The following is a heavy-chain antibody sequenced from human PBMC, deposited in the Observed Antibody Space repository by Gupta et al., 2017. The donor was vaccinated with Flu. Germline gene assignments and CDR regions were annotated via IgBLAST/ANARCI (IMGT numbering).Heavy chain of an antibody. J-gene: IGHJ5*02. D-gene: IGHD1-26*01. CDR1: GYSISSGYY. Sequence: QVQLQESGPGLVKPSETLSLTCAVSGYSISSGYYWGWIRQPPGKGLEWIGSIYHSGSTYYNPSLKSRVTISVDTSKNQFSLKLSSVTAADTAVYYCARVVGATPNWFDPWGQGTLVTVSS. V-gene: IGHV4-38-2*01. CDR3: ARVVGATPNWFDP. CDR2: IYHSGST.